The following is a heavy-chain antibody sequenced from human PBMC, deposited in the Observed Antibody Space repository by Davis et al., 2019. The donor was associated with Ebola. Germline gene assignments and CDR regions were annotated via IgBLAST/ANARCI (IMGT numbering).Heavy chain of an antibody. D-gene: IGHD2-21*02. J-gene: IGHJ3*02. CDR2: IYHSGST. V-gene: IGHV4-4*02. Sequence: PSETLSLTCAVSGGSISSSNWWRWVRQHPGKGLEWIGEIYHSGSTNYNPSLKSRVTISVDKSKNQFSLKLSSVTAADTAVYYCAMAYCDDDCYVRDAFDIWGQGTMVTVSS. CDR3: AMAYCDDDCYVRDAFDI. CDR1: GGSISSSNW.